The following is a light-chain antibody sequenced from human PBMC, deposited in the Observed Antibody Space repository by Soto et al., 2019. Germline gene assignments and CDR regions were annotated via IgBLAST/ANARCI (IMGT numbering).Light chain of an antibody. CDR3: QQYGSSPIT. CDR2: GAS. CDR1: QSVSSR. J-gene: IGKJ5*01. V-gene: IGKV3-20*01. Sequence: EIALTQSPGTLSLSPGERATLSWRASQSVSSRLAWYQQKPGQAPRLLISGASSRATGIPDRFSGSGSATDFTLTISRLEPEDFALYYCQQYGSSPITFGQGTRLEIK.